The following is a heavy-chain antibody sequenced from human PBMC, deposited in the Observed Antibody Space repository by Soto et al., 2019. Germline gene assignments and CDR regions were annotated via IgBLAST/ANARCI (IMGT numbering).Heavy chain of an antibody. J-gene: IGHJ6*02. CDR2: ISYDGSNK. CDR3: AKDLGDIVVVVAAPYYYGMDV. D-gene: IGHD2-15*01. Sequence: QVQLVESGGGVVQPGRSLRLSCAASGFTFSSYGMHWVRQAPGKGLEWVAVISYDGSNKYYADSVKGRFTISRDNSKNTLYLQMNSLRAEDTAVYYCAKDLGDIVVVVAAPYYYGMDVWGQGTTVTVSS. CDR1: GFTFSSYG. V-gene: IGHV3-30*18.